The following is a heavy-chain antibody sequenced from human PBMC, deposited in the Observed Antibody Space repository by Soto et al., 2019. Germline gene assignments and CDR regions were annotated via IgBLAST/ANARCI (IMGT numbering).Heavy chain of an antibody. V-gene: IGHV6-1*01. J-gene: IGHJ4*02. CDR1: GDSVSGNSSA. Sequence: SQTLALPCGISGDSVSGNSSACNFIRQSPSRGLELLGRTYYRSIFYNGYAVFVKSRITVTPDTSKNQFSLHLNSVYPQDTAVYYCAREGPYYVSSDSYLDYWRQGALVAVSS. D-gene: IGHD3-16*01. CDR2: TYYRSIFYN. CDR3: AREGPYYVSSDSYLDY.